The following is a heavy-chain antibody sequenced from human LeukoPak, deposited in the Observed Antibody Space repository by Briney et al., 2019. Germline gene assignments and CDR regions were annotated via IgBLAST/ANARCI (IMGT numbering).Heavy chain of an antibody. Sequence: GGSLRLSCAAPGFTFSSYNLNWVRQAPGKGLEWVSSISSSSSYIYYADSVKGRFTISRDNAKNSLYLQMNSLRDEDTAVYYCGRSDSHGYLLDSWGQGTLVTVSS. J-gene: IGHJ4*02. CDR1: GFTFSSYN. CDR3: GRSDSHGYLLDS. D-gene: IGHD3-22*01. V-gene: IGHV3-21*01. CDR2: ISSSSSYI.